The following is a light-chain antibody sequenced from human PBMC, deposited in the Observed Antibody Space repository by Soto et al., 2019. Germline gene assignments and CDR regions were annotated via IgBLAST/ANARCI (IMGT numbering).Light chain of an antibody. J-gene: IGKJ1*01. CDR2: DAS. V-gene: IGKV3-11*01. CDR3: QQRSNWPVT. Sequence: EIVLTQSPATLSFSPGEKATLSCRASQSVRTYLAWYQQKPGQAPRLLIYDASSRPTGIPARFSGSGSGTDFTLTISSLEPEDFAVYYCQQRSNWPVTFGQGTKV. CDR1: QSVRTY.